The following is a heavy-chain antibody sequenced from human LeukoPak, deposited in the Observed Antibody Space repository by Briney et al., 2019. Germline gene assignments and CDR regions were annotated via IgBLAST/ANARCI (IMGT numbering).Heavy chain of an antibody. D-gene: IGHD2-2*01. CDR1: GFTFSSYW. J-gene: IGHJ3*02. CDR3: ARDWGVPAALDAFDI. CDR2: IKQDGSEK. Sequence: PGGSLRLSCAASGFTFSSYWMSWVRQAPGKGLEWVANIKQDGSEKYYVDSVKGRFTISRDNAKNSLYLQMNSLRAEDTAVYYCARDWGVPAALDAFDIWGQGTMDTVSS. V-gene: IGHV3-7*03.